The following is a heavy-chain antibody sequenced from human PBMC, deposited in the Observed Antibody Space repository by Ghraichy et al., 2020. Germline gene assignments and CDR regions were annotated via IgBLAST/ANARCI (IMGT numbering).Heavy chain of an antibody. CDR1: GGSISSGDYY. Sequence: SETLSLTCTVSGGSISSGDYYWSWIRQHPGKGLEWIGYIYYSGSTYYNPSLKSRVTISVDTSKNQFSLKLSSVTAADTAVYYCARDRLAAAATYYFDYWGQGTLVTVSS. J-gene: IGHJ4*02. V-gene: IGHV4-31*03. CDR3: ARDRLAAAATYYFDY. CDR2: IYYSGST. D-gene: IGHD6-25*01.